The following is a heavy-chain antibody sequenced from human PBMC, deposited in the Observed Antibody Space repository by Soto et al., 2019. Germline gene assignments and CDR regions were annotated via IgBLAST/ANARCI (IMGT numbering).Heavy chain of an antibody. D-gene: IGHD5-18*01. V-gene: IGHV4-30-4*01. Sequence: KPSETLSLTCTVSGGSISSGDYYWSWIRQPPGKGLEWIGYIYYSGSTYYNPSLKSRVTISVDTSKNQFSLKLSSVTAADTAVYYCAREGYSYGLYYFDYWGQGTLVTVSS. CDR1: GGSISSGDYY. J-gene: IGHJ4*02. CDR3: AREGYSYGLYYFDY. CDR2: IYYSGST.